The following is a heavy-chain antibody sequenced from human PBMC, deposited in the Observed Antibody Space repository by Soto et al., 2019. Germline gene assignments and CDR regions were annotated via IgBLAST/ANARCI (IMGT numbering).Heavy chain of an antibody. CDR2: ISYDGSNK. V-gene: IGHV3-30-3*01. CDR3: AREGMVRKIDY. J-gene: IGHJ4*02. CDR1: GFTFSSYA. Sequence: GGSLRLSCAASGFTFSSYAMHWVRQAPGKGLEWVAVISYDGSNKYYADSVKGRFTISRDNSKNTLYLQMNSLRAEDTAVYYCAREGMVRKIDYWGQGTLVTVSS. D-gene: IGHD3-10*01.